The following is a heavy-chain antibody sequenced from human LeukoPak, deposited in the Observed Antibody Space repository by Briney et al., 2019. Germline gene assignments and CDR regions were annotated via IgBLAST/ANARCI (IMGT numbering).Heavy chain of an antibody. V-gene: IGHV3-30*02. D-gene: IGHD3-10*01. CDR3: AKDDLWFRFDY. CDR2: IRYGGSNK. Sequence: SGGSLRLSCAASGFTFSSYGMHWVRQAPGKGLEWVAFIRYGGSNKYYADSVKGRFTISRDNSKNTLYLQMNSLRAEDTAVYYCAKDDLWFRFDYWGQGTLVTVSS. J-gene: IGHJ4*02. CDR1: GFTFSSYG.